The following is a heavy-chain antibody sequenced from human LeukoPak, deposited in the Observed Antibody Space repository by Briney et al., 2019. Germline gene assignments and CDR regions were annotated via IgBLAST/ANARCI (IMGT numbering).Heavy chain of an antibody. D-gene: IGHD3-3*01. CDR2: IYYSGST. CDR1: GGSISSHY. J-gene: IGHJ5*02. V-gene: IGHV4-59*11. Sequence: SETLFLTCTVSGGSISSHYWSWIRQPPGKGLEWIGYIYYSGSTNYNPSLKSRVTISVDTSKNQFSLKLSSVTAADTAVYYCASDHPRVNWFDPWGQGTLVTVSS. CDR3: ASDHPRVNWFDP.